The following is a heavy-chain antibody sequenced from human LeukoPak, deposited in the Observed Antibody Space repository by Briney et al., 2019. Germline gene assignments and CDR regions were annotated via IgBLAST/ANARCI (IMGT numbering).Heavy chain of an antibody. CDR3: ARDRTNPYYYYGMDV. J-gene: IGHJ6*02. CDR1: GGSISSGDYY. CDR2: IYYSGST. D-gene: IGHD1-7*01. Sequence: SQTLSLTCTVSGGSISSGDYYWSWIRQPPGKGLEWIGYIYYSGSTYYNPSLKSRVTISVDTSKNQFSLKLSSVTAADTAVYYCARDRTNPYYYYGMDVWGQGATVTVSS. V-gene: IGHV4-30-4*01.